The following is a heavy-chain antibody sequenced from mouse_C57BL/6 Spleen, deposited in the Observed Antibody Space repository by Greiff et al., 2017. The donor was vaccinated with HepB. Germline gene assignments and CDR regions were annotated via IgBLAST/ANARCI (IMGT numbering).Heavy chain of an antibody. V-gene: IGHV1-54*01. J-gene: IGHJ2*01. CDR3: ARGGGGLRQDY. CDR2: INPGSGGT. Sequence: VQLQQSGAELVRPGTSVKVSCKASGYAFTNYLIEWVKQRPGQGLEWIGVINPGSGGTNYNEKFKGKATLTADKSSSTAYMQLSSLTSEDSAVYFCARGGGGLRQDYWGQGTTLTVSS. CDR1: GYAFTNYL. D-gene: IGHD2-4*01.